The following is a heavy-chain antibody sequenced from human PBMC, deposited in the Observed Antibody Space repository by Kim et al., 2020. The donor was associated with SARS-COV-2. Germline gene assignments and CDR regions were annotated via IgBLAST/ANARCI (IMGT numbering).Heavy chain of an antibody. CDR3: ARVSNNWNYFDY. Sequence: GGSLRLSCAASEFTVSSNSMTWVRQAPGKGLEWVSVIYSGGSTYYADSVKGRFTISRDNSKNTLYLQVNSLRAEDTAVYYCARVSNNWNYFDYWGQGTLVTVSS. D-gene: IGHD1-1*01. CDR1: EFTVSSNS. J-gene: IGHJ4*02. V-gene: IGHV3-66*01. CDR2: IYSGGST.